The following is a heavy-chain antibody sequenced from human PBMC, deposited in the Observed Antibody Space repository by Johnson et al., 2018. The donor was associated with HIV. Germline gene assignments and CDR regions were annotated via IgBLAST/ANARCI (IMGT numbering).Heavy chain of an antibody. CDR3: AINSGYGSHGALDF. CDR2: ISYDGSNK. CDR1: GFTFSSYA. V-gene: IGHV3-30*04. Sequence: QVLLVESGGGVVQPGRSLRLSCAASGFTFSSYAMHWVRQAPGKGLEWVAVISYDGSNKYYADSVKGRFTISRDNSKNTLYLQMNSLRAEDTAVYYCAINSGYGSHGALDFRGQGTMVTVSS. J-gene: IGHJ3*01. D-gene: IGHD5-12*01.